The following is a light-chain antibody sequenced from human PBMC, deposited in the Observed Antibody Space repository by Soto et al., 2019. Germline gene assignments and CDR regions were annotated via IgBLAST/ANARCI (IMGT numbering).Light chain of an antibody. CDR3: QQSYTTPFT. CDR2: AAS. V-gene: IGKV1-39*01. CDR1: QSISNY. J-gene: IGKJ3*01. Sequence: DTQMTQSPSALSASVRDRVTISCRASQSISNYLNWYQQKPGKAPNLLINAASNLQSGVPSRFSGSGSGTDFTLTISSLQPDDFATYYCQQSYTTPFTFGPGTKVDIK.